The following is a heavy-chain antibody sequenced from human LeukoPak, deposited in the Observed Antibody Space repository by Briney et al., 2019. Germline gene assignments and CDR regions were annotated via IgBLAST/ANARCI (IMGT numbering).Heavy chain of an antibody. Sequence: PGGSLRLSCAASGFTFSSYWMHWVRQAPGKGLVGVSRVKSDGSSTTYADSVKGRFTISRDNAKNTLYLQMNSLRAEDTAVYYCARGSTQYSSGWYGLDYWGQGTLVTVSS. CDR2: VKSDGSST. D-gene: IGHD6-19*01. V-gene: IGHV3-74*01. J-gene: IGHJ4*02. CDR3: ARGSTQYSSGWYGLDY. CDR1: GFTFSSYW.